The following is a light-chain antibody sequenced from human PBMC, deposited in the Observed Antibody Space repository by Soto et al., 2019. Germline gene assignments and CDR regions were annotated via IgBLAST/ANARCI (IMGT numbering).Light chain of an antibody. CDR1: QTVIRNY. J-gene: IGKJ1*01. V-gene: IGKV3-20*01. CDR2: GAS. CDR3: QQYGSSPWT. Sequence: EIVLTQSPDTLSLSPGEIATLSCSASQTVIRNYLAWYQQKPGQAPGLLIYGASSRATGIPDRFSGSGSRTDFTPTISRLEPEDFAVYYCQQYGSSPWTFGQGTKVDIK.